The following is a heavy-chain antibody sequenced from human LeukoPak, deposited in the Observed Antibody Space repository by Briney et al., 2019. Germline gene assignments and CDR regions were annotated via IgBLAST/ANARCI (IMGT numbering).Heavy chain of an antibody. CDR2: ISGSSIYK. Sequence: GGSLRLSCAASGFTFSRYSMNWVRQAPGKGLEWVSSISGSSIYKYYADSVKGRFTISRDNAKNSPYLQMNSLRAEDTAVYYCARDFYDSSGYYYDYWGQGTLVTVSS. J-gene: IGHJ4*02. CDR3: ARDFYDSSGYYYDY. CDR1: GFTFSRYS. V-gene: IGHV3-21*01. D-gene: IGHD3-22*01.